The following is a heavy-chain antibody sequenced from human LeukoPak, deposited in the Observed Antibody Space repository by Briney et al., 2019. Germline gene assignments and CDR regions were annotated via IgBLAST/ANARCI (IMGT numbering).Heavy chain of an antibody. V-gene: IGHV3-23*01. CDR3: AKMDYYDSSGYPPVDY. D-gene: IGHD3-22*01. Sequence: GGSLRLSCAASGFTFSSYAMSWVRQAPGKGLEWVSAISGSGGSTYYADSVKGRFTISRDNSKNTLYLQVNSLRAEDTAVYYCAKMDYYDSSGYPPVDYWGQGTLVTVSS. J-gene: IGHJ4*02. CDR2: ISGSGGST. CDR1: GFTFSSYA.